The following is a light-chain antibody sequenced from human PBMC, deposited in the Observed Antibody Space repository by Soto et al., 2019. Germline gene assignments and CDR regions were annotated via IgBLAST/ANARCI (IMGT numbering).Light chain of an antibody. CDR2: GAS. CDR3: QQYNNWPRT. V-gene: IGKV3-15*01. J-gene: IGKJ1*01. Sequence: EIVITQSPATLSVSPGERATLSCRASQNILSNLAWYQQKPGQAPRLLIYGASTRATGIPARFSGSGSGTEFTLTISSLQSEDFAVYYCQQYNNWPRTFGQGTKVDIK. CDR1: QNILSN.